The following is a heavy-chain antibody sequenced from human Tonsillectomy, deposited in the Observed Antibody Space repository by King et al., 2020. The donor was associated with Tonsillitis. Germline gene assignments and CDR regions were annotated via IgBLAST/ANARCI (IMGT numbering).Heavy chain of an antibody. V-gene: IGHV4-30-2*01. CDR1: GGSISSADYS. CDR3: ARAPRSYYDLASYFDN. Sequence: QLQESGSGLVKPSQTLSLTCAVSGGSISSADYSWNWIRQPPGKGLEWIGYIFHPGGTYYNPSLNSRVIISMDRPNNQFSLRLTSMTAADTAVYYCARAPRSYYDLASYFDNWGQGTLVTVSS. CDR2: IFHPGGT. J-gene: IGHJ4*02. D-gene: IGHD3-3*01.